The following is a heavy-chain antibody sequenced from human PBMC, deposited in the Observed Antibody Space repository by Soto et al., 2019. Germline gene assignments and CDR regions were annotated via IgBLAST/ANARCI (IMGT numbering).Heavy chain of an antibody. CDR3: ARDWRTTITSNYFDP. V-gene: IGHV3-74*03. Sequence: PGGSLRLSCTASGFTFSNFWMHWVRQTPGKGLVWVSRINSEATITTYAASVKGRFTISRDNAKNTLFLQMDSLRDEDSGVYYCARDWRTTITSNYFDPWGQGTLVTVSS. J-gene: IGHJ5*02. D-gene: IGHD3-10*01. CDR1: GFTFSNFW. CDR2: INSEATIT.